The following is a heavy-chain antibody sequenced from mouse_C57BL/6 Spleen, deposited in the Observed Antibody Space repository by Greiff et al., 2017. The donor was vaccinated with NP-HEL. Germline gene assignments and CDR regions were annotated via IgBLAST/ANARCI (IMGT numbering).Heavy chain of an antibody. Sequence: VQLQQSGAELVRPGTSVKVSCKASGYAFTNYLIEWVKQRPGQGLEWIGVINPGSGGTNYNEKFKGKATLTADKSSSTAYMQLSSLTSEDSAVYFCARELYYDYDVFAYWGQGTLVAVSA. V-gene: IGHV1-54*01. CDR3: ARELYYDYDVFAY. CDR2: INPGSGGT. D-gene: IGHD2-4*01. J-gene: IGHJ3*01. CDR1: GYAFTNYL.